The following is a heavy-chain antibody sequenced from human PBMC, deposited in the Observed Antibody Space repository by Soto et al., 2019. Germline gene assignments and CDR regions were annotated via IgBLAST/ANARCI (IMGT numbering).Heavy chain of an antibody. CDR1: GFTVSGSA. Sequence: EVQLVESGGGLVQPGGSLTLSCAASGFTVSGSAVHWVRQASGTGLEWVGRIRSKTNSYATAYAASVKGRFTISRDDSKNTAYLQMNSLKTEDTAVYYCTSHLVELSFPRAFDIWGEGTMVTVSS. CDR2: IRSKTNSYAT. CDR3: TSHLVELSFPRAFDI. V-gene: IGHV3-73*01. J-gene: IGHJ3*02. D-gene: IGHD3-16*02.